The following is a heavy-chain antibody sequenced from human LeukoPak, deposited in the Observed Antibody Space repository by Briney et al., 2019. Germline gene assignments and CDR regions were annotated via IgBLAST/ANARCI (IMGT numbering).Heavy chain of an antibody. CDR3: ASLGWELYFDY. D-gene: IGHD1-26*01. J-gene: IGHJ4*02. CDR2: IRYDESNK. Sequence: AGGSLRLSCAASGFTFSNYGMHWVRQAPGKGLEWVAFIRYDESNKYYADSVKGRFTISRDNSKNTLYLQMHSLRAEDTAVYYCASLGWELYFDYWGQGTLVTVSS. CDR1: GFTFSNYG. V-gene: IGHV3-30*02.